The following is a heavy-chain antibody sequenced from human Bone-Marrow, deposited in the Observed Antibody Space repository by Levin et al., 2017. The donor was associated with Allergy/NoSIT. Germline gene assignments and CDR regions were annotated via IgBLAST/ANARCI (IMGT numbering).Heavy chain of an antibody. J-gene: IGHJ4*02. Sequence: GGSLRLSCAASGFTFSSYEMNWVRQAPGKGLEWVSYISSSGSTIYYADSVKGRFTISRDNAKNSLYLQMNSLRAEDTAVYYCASGRDIVVVVAATWYYFDYWGQGTLVTVSS. CDR2: ISSSGSTI. V-gene: IGHV3-48*03. CDR1: GFTFSSYE. D-gene: IGHD2-15*01. CDR3: ASGRDIVVVVAATWYYFDY.